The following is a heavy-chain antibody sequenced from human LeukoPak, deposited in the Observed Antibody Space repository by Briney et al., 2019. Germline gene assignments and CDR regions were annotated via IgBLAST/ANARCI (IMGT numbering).Heavy chain of an antibody. CDR3: AKDIGSSGWYAFDY. CDR1: GFTFDDYA. D-gene: IGHD6-19*01. V-gene: IGHV3-9*01. Sequence: LGGSLRLSCAASGFTFDDYAMHWVRQAPGKGLEWVSGISWNSGSIGYADSVKGRFTISRDNAKNSLYLQMNSLRAEDTALYYCAKDIGSSGWYAFDYWGQGTLVTVSS. CDR2: ISWNSGSI. J-gene: IGHJ4*02.